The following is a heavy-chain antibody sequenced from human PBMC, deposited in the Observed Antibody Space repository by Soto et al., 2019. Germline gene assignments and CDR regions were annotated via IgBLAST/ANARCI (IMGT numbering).Heavy chain of an antibody. CDR2: IKQDGSEK. CDR1: GFTFSSYW. J-gene: IGHJ6*02. D-gene: IGHD3-16*01. V-gene: IGHV3-7*04. CDR3: ARAEFGGVYYYYYYGMDV. Sequence: PGGSLRLSCAASGFTFSSYWMSWVRQAPGKGLEWVANIKQDGSEKYYVDSVKGRFTISRDNAKNSLYLQMNSLRAEDTAVYYCARAEFGGVYYYYYYGMDVWGQGTTVTVSS.